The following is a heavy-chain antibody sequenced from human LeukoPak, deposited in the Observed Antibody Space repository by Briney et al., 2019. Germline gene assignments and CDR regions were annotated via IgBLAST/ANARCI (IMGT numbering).Heavy chain of an antibody. D-gene: IGHD5-12*01. CDR3: AHNGGYGRHEYYYYYMDV. CDR1: GGSISSYY. CDR2: INHSGRT. V-gene: IGHV4-34*01. Sequence: SETLSLTCTVSGGSISSYYWSWIRQPPGKGLEWIGEINHSGRTNYNPSLESRVTISVDTSKSQFSLRLTSVTAADTAVYYCAHNGGYGRHEYYYYYMDVWGKGTTVTVSS. J-gene: IGHJ6*03.